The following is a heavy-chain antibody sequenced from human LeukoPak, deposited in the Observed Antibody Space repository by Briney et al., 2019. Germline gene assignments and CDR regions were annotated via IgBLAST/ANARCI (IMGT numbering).Heavy chain of an antibody. CDR3: ARSGDLDY. V-gene: IGHV3-48*03. CDR2: ISSSGSTI. Sequence: GGSLRLSCAASGFTFSSYEIHWVRQAPGKGLEWLSYISSSGSTIKYADSVKGRFTISRGNAKNSLYLQMNSLRAEDTAVYYCARSGDLDYWGQGTLVTVSS. D-gene: IGHD7-27*01. J-gene: IGHJ4*02. CDR1: GFTFSSYE.